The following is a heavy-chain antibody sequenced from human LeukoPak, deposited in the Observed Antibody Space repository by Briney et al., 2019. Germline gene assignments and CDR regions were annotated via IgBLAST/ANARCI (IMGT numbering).Heavy chain of an antibody. V-gene: IGHV3-23*01. Sequence: PGGSLRLSCAAYGFTFSNYGMSWVRQAPGKGLEWVSGISGSGRSTYYADSVKGRFTISRDNSKNTLYLQMNSLRAEDTAVYYCARGGGYCSSTSCGQNDAFDIWGQGTMVTVSS. CDR3: ARGGGYCSSTSCGQNDAFDI. CDR2: ISGSGRST. J-gene: IGHJ3*02. CDR1: GFTFSNYG. D-gene: IGHD2-2*01.